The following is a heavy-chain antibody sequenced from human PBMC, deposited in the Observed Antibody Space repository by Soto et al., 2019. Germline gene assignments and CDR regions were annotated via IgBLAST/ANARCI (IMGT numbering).Heavy chain of an antibody. D-gene: IGHD3-10*01. CDR2: IYHSGST. J-gene: IGHJ4*02. CDR1: GGSISSGGYS. Sequence: PSETLSLTCAVSGGSISSGGYSWSWIRQPPGKGLEWIGYIYHSGSTYYNPSLKSRVTISVDRSKNQFSLKLSSVTAADTAVYCCARHNYGSGSTYFDYWGQGTLVTV. CDR3: ARHNYGSGSTYFDY. V-gene: IGHV4-30-2*01.